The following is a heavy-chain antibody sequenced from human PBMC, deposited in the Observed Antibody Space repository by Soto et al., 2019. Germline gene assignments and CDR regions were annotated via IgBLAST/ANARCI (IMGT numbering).Heavy chain of an antibody. J-gene: IGHJ6*03. CDR1: GGSFSGYY. V-gene: IGHV4-34*01. Sequence: SETLSLTCAVYGGSFSGYYWSWIRQPPGKGLEWIGEINHSGSTNYNPSLKSRVTISVDTSKNQFSLKLSSVTAADTAVYYCARVRIRGPAHYYYYMDVWGKGTTVTVSS. D-gene: IGHD3-10*01. CDR2: INHSGST. CDR3: ARVRIRGPAHYYYYMDV.